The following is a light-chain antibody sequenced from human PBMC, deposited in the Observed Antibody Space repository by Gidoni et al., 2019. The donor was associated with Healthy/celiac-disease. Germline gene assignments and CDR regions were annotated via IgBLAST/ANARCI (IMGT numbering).Light chain of an antibody. V-gene: IGKV1-39*01. J-gene: IGKJ4*02. Sequence: DIQMTQSPSSLSASVGDRVTITCRASQSISSYLNWYQQKPGKAPKLRIYAASSLQSGVPSRCSGSGSGTDFTLTISSLQPEDFATYYCQQSYSTPLTFGGGTKVEIK. CDR3: QQSYSTPLT. CDR1: QSISSY. CDR2: AAS.